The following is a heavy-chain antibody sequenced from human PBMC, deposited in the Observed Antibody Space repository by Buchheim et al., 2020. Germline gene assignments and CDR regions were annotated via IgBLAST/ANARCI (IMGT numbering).Heavy chain of an antibody. CDR3: ARDFRPFGGVIVVPPDY. V-gene: IGHV3-30*04. Sequence: QVQLVESGGGVVQPGRSLRLSCAASGFTFSSYSMHWVRQAPGKGLEWVAVISYDGSNKYYADSVKCRFTISIDNSKNTLYLQMNSLRAEDTAVYYCARDFRPFGGVIVVPPDYWGQGTL. CDR1: GFTFSSYS. CDR2: ISYDGSNK. J-gene: IGHJ4*02. D-gene: IGHD3-16*02.